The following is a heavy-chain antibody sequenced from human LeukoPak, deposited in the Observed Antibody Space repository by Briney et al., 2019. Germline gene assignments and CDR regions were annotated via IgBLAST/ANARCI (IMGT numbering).Heavy chain of an antibody. Sequence: SETLSLTCAVSGDSISSSNWWSWVRQPPGKGLEWIAEIYHSGSTNYNPSLKSRVTISVDKSENQFSLKLTSVTAADTAVYYCARDRFTMVRGVIRYNWFDPWGQGTLVTVSS. V-gene: IGHV4-4*02. D-gene: IGHD3-10*01. J-gene: IGHJ5*02. CDR3: ARDRFTMVRGVIRYNWFDP. CDR1: GDSISSSNW. CDR2: IYHSGST.